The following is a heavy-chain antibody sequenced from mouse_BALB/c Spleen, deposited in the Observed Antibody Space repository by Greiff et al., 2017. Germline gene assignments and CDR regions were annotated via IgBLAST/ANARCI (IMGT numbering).Heavy chain of an antibody. CDR3: AYDYGAGDY. CDR2: ISSGGST. Sequence: EVQGVESGGGLVKPGGSLKLSCAASGFTFSSYAMSWVRQTPEKRLEWVASISSGGSTYYPASVKGRFTISRDNARNILYLQMSSLRSEDTAMYYCAYDYGAGDYWGQGTTLTVSA. J-gene: IGHJ2*01. V-gene: IGHV5-6-5*01. D-gene: IGHD2-4*01. CDR1: GFTFSSYA.